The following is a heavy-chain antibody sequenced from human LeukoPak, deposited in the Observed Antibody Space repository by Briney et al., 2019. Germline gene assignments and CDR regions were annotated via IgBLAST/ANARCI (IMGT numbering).Heavy chain of an antibody. V-gene: IGHV1-69*15. CDR2: IIPIFGTA. CDR3: ASAWGSGPFNY. J-gene: IGHJ4*02. CDR1: GGTFSSYA. D-gene: IGHD3-10*01. Sequence: SVKVSCKASGGTFSSYAISWVRQAPGQGLEWMGRIIPIFGTANYAQKFQGRATITADESTSTAYMELSSLRSEDTAVYYCASAWGSGPFNYWGQGTLVTVSS.